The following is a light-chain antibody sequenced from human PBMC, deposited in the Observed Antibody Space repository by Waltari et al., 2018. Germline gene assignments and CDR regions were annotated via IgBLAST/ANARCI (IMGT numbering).Light chain of an antibody. CDR1: QGISNS. J-gene: IGKJ1*01. Sequence: DIQMTQSPSSLSASVGDRVTITCRASQGISNSLAWYQQKPGKAPDLLLFTASRLEGGVPSRFRGSGSWNDYTLTISSLQPEDFATYYCHQYYSIPWTFGQGTKVEIK. V-gene: IGKV1-NL1*01. CDR2: TAS. CDR3: HQYYSIPWT.